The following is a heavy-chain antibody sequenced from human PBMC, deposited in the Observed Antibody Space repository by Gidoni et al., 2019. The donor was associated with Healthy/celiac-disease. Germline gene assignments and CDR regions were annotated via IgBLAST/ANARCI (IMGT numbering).Heavy chain of an antibody. J-gene: IGHJ4*02. CDR3: AGLSDSRHK. D-gene: IGHD3-22*01. CDR1: GGTFSSYT. CDR2: IIPILGIA. Sequence: VQLVQSGVEVKKHVSSVKVSCKASGGTFSSYTISWVRQAPGQGLEWMGRIIPILGIAHYAQKFQGIVTITADQSTSTAYMELSSLRSEDTAGYYCAGLSDSRHKWGQGTLVTVSS. V-gene: IGHV1-69*02.